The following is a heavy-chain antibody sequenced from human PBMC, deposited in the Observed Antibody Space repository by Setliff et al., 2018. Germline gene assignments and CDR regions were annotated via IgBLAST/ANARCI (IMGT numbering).Heavy chain of an antibody. CDR2: ISVHTGNT. D-gene: IGHD2-2*01. J-gene: IGHJ4*02. CDR3: SRLVRFCIRTSCQRLSGGEF. Sequence: ASVKVSCKTSGYTFSDYGIAWVRQAPGQGLEWMGWISVHTGNTFYSPEFHGRVTLTTDTSTSTAYMELRSLGSDDTAVYYCSRLVRFCIRTSCQRLSGGEFWGQGTLVTVSS. CDR1: GYTFSDYG. V-gene: IGHV1-18*04.